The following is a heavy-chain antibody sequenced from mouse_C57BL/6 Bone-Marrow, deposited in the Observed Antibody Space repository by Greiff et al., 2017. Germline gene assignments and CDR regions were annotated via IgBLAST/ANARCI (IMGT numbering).Heavy chain of an antibody. CDR1: GYTFTDYE. V-gene: IGHV1-15*01. J-gene: IGHJ3*01. D-gene: IGHD6-2*01. Sequence: VQLQQSGAELVRPGASVTLSCKASGYTFTDYEMHWVKQTPVHGLEWIGAIDPETGGTAYNQKFKGKAILTADKSSSTAYMELRSLTSEDSAVYYCTREGLYSYWGQGTLVTVS. CDR3: TREGLYSY. CDR2: IDPETGGT.